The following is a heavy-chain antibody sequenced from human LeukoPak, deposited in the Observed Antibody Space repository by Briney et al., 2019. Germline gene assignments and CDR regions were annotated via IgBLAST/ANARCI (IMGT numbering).Heavy chain of an antibody. CDR3: ERGTSGDY. V-gene: IGHV4-4*07. Sequence: PSETLSLTCTVSGASISTYYGSWVRQPAGKGLEWIGRIYASGSTDYNPSLRSRVTISLDKSKNQFSLNLNSVTAADTAVYYCERGTSGDYWGQGTLVTVSS. CDR2: IYASGST. D-gene: IGHD3-10*01. CDR1: GASISTYY. J-gene: IGHJ4*02.